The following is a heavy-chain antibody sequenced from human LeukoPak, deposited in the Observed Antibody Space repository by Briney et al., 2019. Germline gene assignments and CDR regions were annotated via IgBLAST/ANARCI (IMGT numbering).Heavy chain of an antibody. J-gene: IGHJ4*02. CDR3: ARGLHDRSWYGAH. V-gene: IGHV3-30*04. D-gene: IGHD6-13*01. CDR2: LPPDGSYQ. Sequence: GGSLRLSCAASGFTFSDYTMQWVRQAPGKGLEWVALLPPDGSYQYYADSLKGRFTISRDNFKNALYLQMNSLRLEDTAVYYCARGLHDRSWYGAHWGQGTLLSISS. CDR1: GFTFSDYT.